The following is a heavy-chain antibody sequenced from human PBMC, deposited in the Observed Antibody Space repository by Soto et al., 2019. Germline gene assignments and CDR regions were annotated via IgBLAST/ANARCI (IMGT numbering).Heavy chain of an antibody. CDR1: GFTFSNYN. D-gene: IGHD3-10*01. V-gene: IGHV3-48*02. Sequence: EVQLVESGGGLVQPGGSLRLSCAASGFTFSNYNMNWVRQAPGKGLEWVSFISRTGTTIYYADSVKGRFTISRDNAKNSLYLQMNSLRDEDTALYYCARGSYASGTYPHWGQGTLVTVSS. CDR3: ARGSYASGTYPH. CDR2: ISRTGTTI. J-gene: IGHJ4*02.